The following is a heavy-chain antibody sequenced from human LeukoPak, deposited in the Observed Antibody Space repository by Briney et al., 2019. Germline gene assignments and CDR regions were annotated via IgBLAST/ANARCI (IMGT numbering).Heavy chain of an antibody. V-gene: IGHV1-8*03. D-gene: IGHD6-6*01. Sequence: GASVKVSCKASGYTFTSYGISWVRQAPGQGLERMGWMNPNSGNTGYAQKFQGRVTITRNTSISTAYMELSSLRSEDTAVYYCARGRGSSSSTKPKYYFDYWGQGTLVTVSS. CDR3: ARGRGSSSSTKPKYYFDY. CDR2: MNPNSGNT. J-gene: IGHJ4*02. CDR1: GYTFTSYG.